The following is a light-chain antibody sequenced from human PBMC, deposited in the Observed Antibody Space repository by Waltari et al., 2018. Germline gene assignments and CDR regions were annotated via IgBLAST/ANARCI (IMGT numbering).Light chain of an antibody. CDR1: TGAVTSDSY. CDR2: SAT. V-gene: IGLV7-43*01. Sequence: QTVVPQEPSLPVSPGGTVTLTCASRTGAVTSDSYPNWFQQKPRQVPRSLIYSATIKHSWTPARFAGSLLGGKAALTLAGVQPEDDADYYCLIYFPGTGVFGGGTKLTVL. J-gene: IGLJ3*02. CDR3: LIYFPGTGV.